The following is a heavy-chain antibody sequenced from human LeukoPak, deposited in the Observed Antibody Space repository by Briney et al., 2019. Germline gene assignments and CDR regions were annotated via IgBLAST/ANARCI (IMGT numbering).Heavy chain of an antibody. CDR1: GFTFSSYG. CDR3: ARGVDTAMVTFIFQH. CDR2: ISSSGSTI. J-gene: IGHJ1*01. Sequence: PGRSLRLSCAASGFTFSSYGMHWVRQAPGKGLEWVSYISSSGSTIYYADSVKGRFTISRDNAKNSLYRQMNSLRAEDTAVYYCARGVDTAMVTFIFQHWGQGTLVTVSS. D-gene: IGHD5-18*01. V-gene: IGHV3-48*04.